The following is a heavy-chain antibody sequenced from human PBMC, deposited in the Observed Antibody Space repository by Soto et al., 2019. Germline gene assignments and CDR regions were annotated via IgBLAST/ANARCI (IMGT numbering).Heavy chain of an antibody. J-gene: IGHJ6*02. D-gene: IGHD5-18*01. CDR1: GFTFSSYG. Sequence: GGSLRLSCAASGFTFSSYGMHWVRQAPGKGLEWVAVIWYDGSNKYYADSVKGRFTISRDNSKNTLYLQMNSLRAEDTAVYYCARAYTAMVTGHDFGDYYYGMDVWGQGTTVTVSS. CDR2: IWYDGSNK. CDR3: ARAYTAMVTGHDFGDYYYGMDV. V-gene: IGHV3-33*01.